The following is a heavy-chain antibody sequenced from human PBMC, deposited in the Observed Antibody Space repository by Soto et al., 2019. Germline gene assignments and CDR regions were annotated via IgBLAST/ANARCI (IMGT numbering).Heavy chain of an antibody. CDR1: SGSVHSSNW. Sequence: QVQLRESGPGLVKPSGTLFLTCAVSSGSVHSSNWWSWLRQPPVTGLEWIGEIYHGGSANYNPSLRSRVTMSVDTSNNQVCLQLSSVTAADTAVCSCAIDPAAAATFDYWGQGTLVTVSS. CDR2: IYHGGSA. D-gene: IGHD6-13*01. J-gene: IGHJ4*02. V-gene: IGHV4-4*02. CDR3: AIDPAAAATFDY.